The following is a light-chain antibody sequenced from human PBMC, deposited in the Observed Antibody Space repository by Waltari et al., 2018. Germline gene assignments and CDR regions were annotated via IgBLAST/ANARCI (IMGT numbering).Light chain of an antibody. Sequence: QSALTQPPSASGSPGQSVTISCTGTSSDVGGNNYVSWYQQHPGKVPKLMIYEVTKRPSWVPDRFSGSKSGNTASLTVSGLQAEDEADYYCSSYAGSNNLLFGGGTKLTVL. J-gene: IGLJ2*01. V-gene: IGLV2-8*01. CDR2: EVT. CDR1: SSDVGGNNY. CDR3: SSYAGSNNLL.